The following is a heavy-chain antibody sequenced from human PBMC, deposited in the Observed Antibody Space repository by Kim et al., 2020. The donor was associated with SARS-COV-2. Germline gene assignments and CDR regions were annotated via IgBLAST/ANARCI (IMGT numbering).Heavy chain of an antibody. CDR1: GYSFTSYW. V-gene: IGHV5-10-1*01. J-gene: IGHJ6*02. CDR3: ARLGGYDILTGYNYYGMDV. Sequence: GESLKISCKGSGYSFTSYWISWVRQMPGKGLEWMGRIDPSDSYTNYSPSFQGHVTISADKSISTAYLQWSSLKASDTAMYYCARLGGYDILTGYNYYGMDVWGQGTTVTVSS. D-gene: IGHD3-9*01. CDR2: IDPSDSYT.